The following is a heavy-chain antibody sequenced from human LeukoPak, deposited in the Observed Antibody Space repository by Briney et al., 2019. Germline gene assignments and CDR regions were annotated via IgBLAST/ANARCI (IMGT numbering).Heavy chain of an antibody. V-gene: IGHV3-23*01. CDR3: AKATYSGSPGWFDP. J-gene: IGHJ5*02. D-gene: IGHD1-26*01. Sequence: GGSLRLSCAASGFTFSSYAMSWVRQAPGKGLEWVSAISGSGDSTYYADSVKGRFTISRDNSKNTLHLQMNSLRAEDTAVYYCAKATYSGSPGWFDPWGQGTLVTVSS. CDR2: ISGSGDST. CDR1: GFTFSSYA.